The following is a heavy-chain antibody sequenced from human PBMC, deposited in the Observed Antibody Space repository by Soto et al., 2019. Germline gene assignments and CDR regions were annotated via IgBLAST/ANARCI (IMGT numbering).Heavy chain of an antibody. J-gene: IGHJ5*02. CDR1: GFTFSSYG. CDR3: AKPRSSLEWPPFAP. V-gene: IGHV3-30*18. CDR2: IKSDGNTN. Sequence: QVKLVESGGRVVQPGRSLRLSCATSGFTFSSYGMHWVRQAPGKGLEWVAVIKSDGNTNDSADAVKGRLTVSRDNSKKTLYLYMNILRVEDTAAYYCAKPRSSLEWPPFAPWGLGTLVNVSS. D-gene: IGHD3-3*01.